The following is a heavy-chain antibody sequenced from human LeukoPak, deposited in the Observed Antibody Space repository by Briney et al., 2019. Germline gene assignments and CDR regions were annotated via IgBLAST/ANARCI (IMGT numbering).Heavy chain of an antibody. CDR2: ISGSGETT. V-gene: IGHV3-23*01. D-gene: IGHD6-19*01. CDR1: GFTFGSFS. Sequence: GGSLRLSCAASGFTFGSFSMSWVRQAPGKGLEWVSVISGSGETTFYADSVRGRFTISRDNSKSTLYLQMTSLRAEDTAVYYCARGGGSGRWGSAFDMWGQGTMVTVSS. J-gene: IGHJ3*02. CDR3: ARGGGSGRWGSAFDM.